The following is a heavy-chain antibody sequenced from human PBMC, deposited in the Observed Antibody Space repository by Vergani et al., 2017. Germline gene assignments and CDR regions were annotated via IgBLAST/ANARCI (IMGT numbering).Heavy chain of an antibody. CDR2: IYWNDDK. Sequence: QITLKESGPTLVKPTQTLTLTCTFSGFSLSTSGVGVGWIRQPPGKALEWLALIYWNDDKRYSPSLKSRLTITKDTSKNQVVLTMTNMDPVDTATYYCARIRMEYYDFWSGYPLIDYWGQGTLVTVSS. CDR3: ARIRMEYYDFWSGYPLIDY. D-gene: IGHD3-3*01. J-gene: IGHJ4*02. CDR1: GFSLSTSGVG. V-gene: IGHV2-5*01.